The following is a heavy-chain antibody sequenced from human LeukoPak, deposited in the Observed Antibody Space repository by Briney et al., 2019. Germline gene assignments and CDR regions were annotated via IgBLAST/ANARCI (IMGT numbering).Heavy chain of an antibody. Sequence: ASVKVSCKASGYTFTSHDINWVRQATGQGLEWMGWMNPNSGNTGYAQKLQGRVTMTRNTSISTAYMELSSLRSEDTAVYYCARGSWFGELLDYWGQGTLVTVSS. J-gene: IGHJ4*02. D-gene: IGHD3-10*01. CDR3: ARGSWFGELLDY. CDR1: GYTFTSHD. CDR2: MNPNSGNT. V-gene: IGHV1-8*01.